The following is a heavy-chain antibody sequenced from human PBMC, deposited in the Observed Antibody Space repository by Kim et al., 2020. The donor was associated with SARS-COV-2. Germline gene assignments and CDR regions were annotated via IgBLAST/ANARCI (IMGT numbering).Heavy chain of an antibody. CDR3: ARDRPEYSSSSEFDY. J-gene: IGHJ4*02. D-gene: IGHD6-6*01. Sequence: DYVKGRFTISRDNDKNSLYLQMNSLRAEETAVYYCARDRPEYSSSSEFDYWGQGTLVTVSS. V-gene: IGHV3-7*01.